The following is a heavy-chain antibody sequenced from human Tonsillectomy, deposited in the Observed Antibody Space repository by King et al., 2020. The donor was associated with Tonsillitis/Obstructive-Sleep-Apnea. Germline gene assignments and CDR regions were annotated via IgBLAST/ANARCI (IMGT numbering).Heavy chain of an antibody. CDR2: ISYDGSNK. J-gene: IGHJ4*02. D-gene: IGHD3-3*01. Sequence: VQLVESGGGVVQPGRSLRLSCAASGFTFSSYAMHWVRQAPGKGLEWVAVISYDGSNKYYADSVKGRFTISRDNSKNTLYLQMNSLRAEDTAVYYCAGGTYDFWSGYYPTDYFDYWGQGTLVTVSS. CDR3: AGGTYDFWSGYYPTDYFDY. V-gene: IGHV3-30*04. CDR1: GFTFSSYA.